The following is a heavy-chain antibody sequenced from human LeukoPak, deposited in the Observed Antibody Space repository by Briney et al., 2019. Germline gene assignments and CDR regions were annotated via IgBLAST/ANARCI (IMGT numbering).Heavy chain of an antibody. CDR3: ARGGYPRYSSGWYRFDYFDY. V-gene: IGHV4-4*02. Sequence: SETLSLTCIVSGGSISSLNLWSWLRQPPGKGLEWVGEMYLGGTTNFNPSLKSRVTIPVDTSKNQFSLKLSSVTAADTAVYYCARGGYPRYSSGWYRFDYFDYWGQGTLVTVSS. D-gene: IGHD6-19*01. J-gene: IGHJ4*02. CDR2: MYLGGTT. CDR1: GGSISSLNL.